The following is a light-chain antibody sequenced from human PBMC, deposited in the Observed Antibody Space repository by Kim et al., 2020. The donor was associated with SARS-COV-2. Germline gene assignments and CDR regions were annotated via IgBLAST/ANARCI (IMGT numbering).Light chain of an antibody. CDR3: GTWDSSLSVWL. Sequence: GQKVTISGSGSSSNIGTNYVSWYQQLPGTVPKVLIYDNNKRPSGIPDRFSGSKSGTSGTLDITGLQTGDEADYYCGTWDSSLSVWLFGGGTKVTVL. CDR2: DNN. V-gene: IGLV1-51*01. CDR1: SSNIGTNY. J-gene: IGLJ3*02.